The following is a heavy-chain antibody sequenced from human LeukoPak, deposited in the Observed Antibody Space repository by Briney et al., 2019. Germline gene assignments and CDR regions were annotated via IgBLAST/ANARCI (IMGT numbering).Heavy chain of an antibody. CDR3: AKWSEDIVVVVAARWEYFQH. D-gene: IGHD2-15*01. V-gene: IGHV3-23*01. Sequence: PGGSLRLSCAASGFTFSSYAMSWVRQAPGQGLEWVSTISGSGGSTYYADYVKGRVTITRDNSTSTLYLQLNSLRAEDTAVYYCAKWSEDIVVVVAARWEYFQHWGQGTLVTVSS. CDR1: GFTFSSYA. CDR2: ISGSGGST. J-gene: IGHJ1*01.